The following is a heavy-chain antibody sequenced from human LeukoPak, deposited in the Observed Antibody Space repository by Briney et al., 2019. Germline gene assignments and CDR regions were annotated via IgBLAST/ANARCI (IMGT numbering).Heavy chain of an antibody. CDR1: GFTFSSYS. CDR2: ISSSSSYI. D-gene: IGHD3-10*01. Sequence: GGSLRLSCAASGFTFSSYSMNWVRQAPGKGLEWVSSISSSSSYIYYADSVKGRFTISRDNAKNSLYLQMDSLRAEDTAVYYCARDGVTMRILEYWGQGTLVTVSS. V-gene: IGHV3-21*01. CDR3: ARDGVTMRILEY. J-gene: IGHJ4*02.